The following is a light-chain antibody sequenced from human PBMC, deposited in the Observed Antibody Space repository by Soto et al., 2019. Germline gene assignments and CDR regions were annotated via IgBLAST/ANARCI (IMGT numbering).Light chain of an antibody. CDR1: QSVSSN. J-gene: IGKJ1*01. V-gene: IGKV3-15*01. Sequence: EIVMTQSPATLSVSPGERATFSCRASQSVSSNLAWYQQKPGQAPRLLIYGASIRATGIPARFSGSGSGTEFTLTISTLQSEDFAIYYCQQYNVWPGWTFGQGTKVEVK. CDR3: QQYNVWPGWT. CDR2: GAS.